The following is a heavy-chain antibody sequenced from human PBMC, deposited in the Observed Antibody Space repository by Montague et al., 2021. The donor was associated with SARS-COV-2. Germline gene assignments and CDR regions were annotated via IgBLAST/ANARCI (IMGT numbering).Heavy chain of an antibody. J-gene: IGHJ3*02. CDR2: IYDGGAV. CDR3: VRDHPYGGPRGAYDI. V-gene: IGHV4-59*01. CDR1: GGSITGYY. D-gene: IGHD4-23*01. Sequence: SETRSLTCTVSGGSITGYYWSWLRRSPGKGLEWIAYIYDGGAVNXNPSLGSRVTISTDTSKNQLSLKVNSVTAADTAVYYCVRDHPYGGPRGAYDIWGQGTVVTGSS.